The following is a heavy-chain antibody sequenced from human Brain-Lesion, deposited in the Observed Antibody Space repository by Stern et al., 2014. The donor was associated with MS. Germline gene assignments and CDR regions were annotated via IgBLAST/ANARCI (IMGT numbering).Heavy chain of an antibody. CDR1: GFSYTDYW. V-gene: IGHV3-30*18. CDR3: AKHLAERPFDY. D-gene: IGHD1-1*01. CDR2: ITNDGKHK. Sequence: VPLVESGGVLVPSGWSLRLSCAASGFSYTDYWLRWFRQSPRQWPEWVAVITNDGKHKYDAGSVKDRCTISRDNSKNTLYLQMNSLRVEDPAVYYCAKHLAERPFDYWGQGTLVTVSS. J-gene: IGHJ4*02.